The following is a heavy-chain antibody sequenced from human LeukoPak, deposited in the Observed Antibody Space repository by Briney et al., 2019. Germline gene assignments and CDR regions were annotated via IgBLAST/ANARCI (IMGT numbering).Heavy chain of an antibody. Sequence: GRSLRLSCAASGFTFSSYGMHWVRQAPGKGLEWVAVIWHDGSNKYYADSVKGRFTISRDNSKNTLYLQMNSLRAEDTAVYYCAKDWGYDSSGRLNYWGQGTLVTVSS. D-gene: IGHD3-22*01. J-gene: IGHJ4*02. V-gene: IGHV3-33*06. CDR3: AKDWGYDSSGRLNY. CDR2: IWHDGSNK. CDR1: GFTFSSYG.